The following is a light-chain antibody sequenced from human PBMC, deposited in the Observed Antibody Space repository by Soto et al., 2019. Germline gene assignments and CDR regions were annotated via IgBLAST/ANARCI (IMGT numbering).Light chain of an antibody. CDR1: STDVGQYNY. J-gene: IGLJ1*01. Sequence: QSVLTQPPSASGSPGQSVTISCTGASTDVGQYNYVSWYQQYPGRVPKLLIYMVSNRPSGVSNRFSGSKSGNTASLTISGLQAEDEADYFCTSPTPGSLYVFGTGTKVTVL. CDR2: MVS. CDR3: TSPTPGSLYV. V-gene: IGLV2-14*01.